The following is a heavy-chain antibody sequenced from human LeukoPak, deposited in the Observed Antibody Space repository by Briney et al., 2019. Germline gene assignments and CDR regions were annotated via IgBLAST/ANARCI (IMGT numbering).Heavy chain of an antibody. Sequence: ASVKVSCKAPGYTFTGYYMHWVRQAPGQGLEWMGWINPNSGGTNYAQKFQGRVTMTRDTSISTAYMELSRLRSDDTAVYYCARSGHYYGSGSYYKGFDYWGQGTLVTVSS. D-gene: IGHD3-10*01. CDR3: ARSGHYYGSGSYYKGFDY. CDR1: GYTFTGYY. J-gene: IGHJ4*02. V-gene: IGHV1-2*02. CDR2: INPNSGGT.